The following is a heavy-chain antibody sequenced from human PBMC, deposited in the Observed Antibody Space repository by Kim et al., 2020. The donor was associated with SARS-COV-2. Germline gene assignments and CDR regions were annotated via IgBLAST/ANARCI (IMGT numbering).Heavy chain of an antibody. D-gene: IGHD4-4*01. CDR1: GITVSSNY. V-gene: IGHV3-66*02. CDR3: ARDAVTYGMDV. J-gene: IGHJ6*02. Sequence: GGSLRLSCAASGITVSSNYMSWVRQAPGKGLEWVSVIYSGGSTYYADSVKGRFTISRDNSKNTLYLQMNSVRAEDTAVYYCARDAVTYGMDVWGQGTTVTVSS. CDR2: IYSGGST.